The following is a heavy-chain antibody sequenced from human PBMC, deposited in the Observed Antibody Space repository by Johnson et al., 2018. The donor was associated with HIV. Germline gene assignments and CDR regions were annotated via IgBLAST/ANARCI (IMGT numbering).Heavy chain of an antibody. CDR3: VRVELGAFDI. Sequence: VYLVESGGGLVQPGGSLRLSCVVSGFTFSDYYMDWVRQAPGKGLEWVGRTRNKANSYTTEYAASVKGRFTISRDDSKNSLYLQMNSLKTEDTAVYYCVRVELGAFDIWGQGTMVTVSS. CDR2: TRNKANSYTT. J-gene: IGHJ3*02. D-gene: IGHD1-7*01. CDR1: GFTFSDYY. V-gene: IGHV3-72*01.